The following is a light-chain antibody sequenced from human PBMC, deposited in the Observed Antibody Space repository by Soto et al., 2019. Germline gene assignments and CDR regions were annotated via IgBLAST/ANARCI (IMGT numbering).Light chain of an antibody. V-gene: IGLV2-14*01. CDR2: DIS. J-gene: IGLJ2*01. CDR1: SSDVGGYNY. CDR3: SSYTGSSMHTVV. Sequence: QSALTQPASVSGSPGQTITISCTGTSSDVGGYNYVSWYHQHPGNAPKLMIYDISNRPSGVSNRFSGCKSGNTASLTISGLQADDEEDYYCSSYTGSSMHTVVFGGGTKLTVL.